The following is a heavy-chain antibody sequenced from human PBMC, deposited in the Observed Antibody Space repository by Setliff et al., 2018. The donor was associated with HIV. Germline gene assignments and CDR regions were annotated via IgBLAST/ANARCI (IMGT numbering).Heavy chain of an antibody. CDR1: GDSFSSNSNH. CDR3: ARGDWYDFFDY. J-gene: IGHJ4*02. D-gene: IGHD6-19*01. CDR2: IKYGGTT. V-gene: IGHV4-39*07. Sequence: SETLSLTCTVSGDSFSSNSNHWGWIRQPPGKGLEWIGNIKYGGTTYYNPSLKSRVSISIDTSKNQFSLKLSSVTAADTAVYYCARGDWYDFFDYRGQGTLVTVSS.